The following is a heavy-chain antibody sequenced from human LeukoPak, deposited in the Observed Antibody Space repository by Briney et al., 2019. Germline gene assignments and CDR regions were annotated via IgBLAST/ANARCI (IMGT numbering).Heavy chain of an antibody. J-gene: IGHJ4*02. CDR2: INPNSGGT. CDR3: ARTVPNTVTTLSY. CDR1: GYTFTGYY. V-gene: IGHV1-2*02. Sequence: ASVKVSCKASGYTFTGYYLHWVRQAPGQGLEWLGWINPNSGGTNYAQKFQGRVTMTRDTSISTAYMELSGLRSDDTAVYYCARTVPNTVTTLSYWGQGTLVIVSS. D-gene: IGHD4-17*01.